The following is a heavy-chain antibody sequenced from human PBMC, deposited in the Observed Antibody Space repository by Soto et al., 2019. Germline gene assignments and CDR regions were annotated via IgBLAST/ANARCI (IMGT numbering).Heavy chain of an antibody. CDR3: ARATAIGYYFDY. CDR2: IYHSGST. CDR1: GGSFSGYY. Sequence: PSETLSLTCAVYGGSFSGYYWTWIRQPPGKGLEWIGYIYHSGSTYYNPSLKSRVTISVDRSKNQFSLKLSSVTAADTAVYYCARATAIGYYFDYWGQGTLVTVS. J-gene: IGHJ4*02. V-gene: IGHV4-34*01. D-gene: IGHD2-21*02.